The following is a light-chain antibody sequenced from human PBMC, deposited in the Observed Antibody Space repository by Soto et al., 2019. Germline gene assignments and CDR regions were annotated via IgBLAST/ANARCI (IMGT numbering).Light chain of an antibody. Sequence: QSALIQPASVSGSPGQSITISCTGTSRDVGGSNYVSWYQHHPHRAPKLLIYEVSYRPSGVSSRFSGSKSGNTASLTISGLQVEDDADYYCSSYTSSNTLEVFGVGTKLTVL. CDR1: SRDVGGSNY. CDR3: SSYTSSNTLEV. CDR2: EVS. V-gene: IGLV2-14*01. J-gene: IGLJ1*01.